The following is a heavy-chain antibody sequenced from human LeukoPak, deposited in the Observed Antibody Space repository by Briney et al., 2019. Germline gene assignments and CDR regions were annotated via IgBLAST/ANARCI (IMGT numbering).Heavy chain of an antibody. D-gene: IGHD3-22*01. J-gene: IGHJ4*02. CDR1: GFTFSSYG. CDR2: IWYDGSNK. CDR3: ASPLNYYDSSGLSDY. V-gene: IGHV3-33*01. Sequence: GGSLRLSCAASGFTFSSYGMHWVRQAPGKGLEWVAVIWYDGSNKYYADSVKGRFTISRDNSKNTLYLQMNSLRAEDTAVYYCASPLNYYDSSGLSDYWGQGTLVTVSS.